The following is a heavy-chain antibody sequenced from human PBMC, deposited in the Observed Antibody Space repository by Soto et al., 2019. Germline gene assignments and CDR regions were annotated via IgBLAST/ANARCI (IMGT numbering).Heavy chain of an antibody. J-gene: IGHJ4*02. D-gene: IGHD2-15*01. CDR2: IFHSGNA. CDR3: ARAHAPTLPFDF. CDR1: GGSIRNVY. Sequence: SETLSLTCSVSGGSIRNVYWSWIRQPPGKGLEWLGFIFHSGNAKYNPSLQSRVTMSIDTSKNQLSLSLESATAADTALYFCARAHAPTLPFDFWGQGTLVTVSS. V-gene: IGHV4-59*01.